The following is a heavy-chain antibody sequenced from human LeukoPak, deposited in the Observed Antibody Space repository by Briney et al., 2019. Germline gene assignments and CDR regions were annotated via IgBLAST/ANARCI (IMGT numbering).Heavy chain of an antibody. Sequence: GGSLRLSCTASGFTFADYLMSWFRQAPGKGLEWIGFISGGTTEYAASVKGRFTISRDDSTSIAYLQMNSLTTEDTTVYYCCTSSGWLSVYCGQGTLVTVSS. D-gene: IGHD6-19*01. CDR1: GFTFADYL. CDR3: CTSSGWLSVY. CDR2: ISGGTT. V-gene: IGHV3-49*03. J-gene: IGHJ4*02.